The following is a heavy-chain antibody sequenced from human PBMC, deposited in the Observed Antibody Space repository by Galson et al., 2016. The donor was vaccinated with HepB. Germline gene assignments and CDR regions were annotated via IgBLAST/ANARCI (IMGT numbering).Heavy chain of an antibody. CDR1: GYSISSGYY. CDR2: IDHTWTT. V-gene: IGHV4-38-2*02. Sequence: LSLTCTVSGYSISSGYYWVWVRQPPGKGLEWIGNIDHTWTTYYNPSLMGRVTISVDTSKNQFSLDLSSVTAADTAVYYCARAPHYYDSSGYRYYLDYWGQGTLVTVS. J-gene: IGHJ4*02. D-gene: IGHD3-22*01. CDR3: ARAPHYYDSSGYRYYLDY.